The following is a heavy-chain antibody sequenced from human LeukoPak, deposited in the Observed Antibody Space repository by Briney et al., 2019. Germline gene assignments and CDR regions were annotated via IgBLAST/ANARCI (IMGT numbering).Heavy chain of an antibody. CDR3: ARGRAAADTLRVDY. D-gene: IGHD6-13*01. V-gene: IGHV3-7*03. CDR2: IKQDGSEK. CDR1: GFTFSNYW. Sequence: PGESLRLSCAASGFTFSNYWMTWVRQAPGKGLKWVANIKQDGSEKYYVDSVKGRFTISRDNAKNSPYLQMNSLRAEDTAVYYCARGRAAADTLRVDYWGQGTLVTVSS. J-gene: IGHJ4*02.